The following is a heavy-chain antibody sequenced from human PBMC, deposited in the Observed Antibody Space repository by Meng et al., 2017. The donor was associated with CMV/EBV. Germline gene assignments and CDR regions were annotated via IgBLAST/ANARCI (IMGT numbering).Heavy chain of an antibody. Sequence: GGSLRLSCAASGFTFDDYAMHWVRQAPGKGLEWVSGINWNSGDIGYADSVKGRFTISRDNAKNSLYLQMNSLRDEDTALYYCAKDIRGYWYSLEYWDQGTLVTVSS. CDR3: AKDIRGYWYSLEY. CDR1: GFTFDDYA. J-gene: IGHJ4*02. CDR2: INWNSGDI. D-gene: IGHD2-2*03. V-gene: IGHV3-9*01.